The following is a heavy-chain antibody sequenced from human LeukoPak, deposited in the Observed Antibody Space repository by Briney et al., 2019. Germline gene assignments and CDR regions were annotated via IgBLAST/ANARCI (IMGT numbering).Heavy chain of an antibody. V-gene: IGHV4-39*01. CDR3: VRQDIVVEAAAVDY. CDR2: IFYSGST. J-gene: IGHJ4*02. Sequence: PSETLSLTWIVSGGSISSSNYYWGWIRQPPGKGLEWIGNIFYSGSTYYNPSLKSRVTISVDTSKNQFSLKLSSVTAADTAVYYCVRQDIVVEAAAVDYWGQGTLVTVSS. CDR1: GGSISSSNYY. D-gene: IGHD2-2*01.